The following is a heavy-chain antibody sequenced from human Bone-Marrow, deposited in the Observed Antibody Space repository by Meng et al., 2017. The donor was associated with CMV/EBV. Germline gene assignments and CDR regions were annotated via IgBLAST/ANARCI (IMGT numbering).Heavy chain of an antibody. CDR1: RYTLTELS. V-gene: IGHV1-24*01. D-gene: IGHD4-17*01. Sequence: QVPVLQSGAGVKEPRASVKVFCKVYRYTLTELSMHWVRQAPGTGLEWMGGFDPEDGETIYAQKFQGRVTMTEDTSTDTAYMELSSLRSEDTAVYYCATSGNGDYLTGGYWGQGTLVTVSS. CDR3: ATSGNGDYLTGGY. J-gene: IGHJ4*02. CDR2: FDPEDGET.